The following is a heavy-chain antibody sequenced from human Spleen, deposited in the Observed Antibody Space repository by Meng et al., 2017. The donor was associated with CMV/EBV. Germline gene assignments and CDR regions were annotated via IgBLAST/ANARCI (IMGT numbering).Heavy chain of an antibody. V-gene: IGHV3-30*04. CDR2: ISYDGSNK. Sequence: GGSLRLSCAASGFTFSSYAMHWVRQAPGKGLEWVAVISYDGSNKYYADSVKGRFTISRDNSKNTVYLQLNSLRAEDTAVYYCASARFLEWFDRFDPWGQGTLVTVSS. D-gene: IGHD3-3*01. CDR3: ASARFLEWFDRFDP. CDR1: GFTFSSYA. J-gene: IGHJ5*02.